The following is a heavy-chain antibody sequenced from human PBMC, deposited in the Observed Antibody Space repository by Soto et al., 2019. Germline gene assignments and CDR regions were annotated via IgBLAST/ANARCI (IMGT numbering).Heavy chain of an antibody. V-gene: IGHV3-13*01. D-gene: IGHD3-10*02. Sequence: PGGSLRLSCEASGFTFSGFDMHWVRQPTGKGLEWVSTIGTAGDTYYAVSVKVRFTISRDNAKNSLSLQMNSLRAGDTAVYFCARAQDVDVHFFDSWGPGTQVTVSS. CDR2: IGTAGDT. J-gene: IGHJ4*02. CDR3: ARAQDVDVHFFDS. CDR1: GFTFSGFD.